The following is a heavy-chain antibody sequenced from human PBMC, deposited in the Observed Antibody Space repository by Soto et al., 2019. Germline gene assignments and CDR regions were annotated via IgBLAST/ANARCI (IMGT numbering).Heavy chain of an antibody. CDR1: GFTFSSYA. J-gene: IGHJ6*02. CDR3: AKGGLYGSGSYYNAGTYYYYGMDV. D-gene: IGHD3-10*01. CDR2: ISGSGGST. V-gene: IGHV3-23*01. Sequence: EVQLLESGGGLVQPGGSLRLSCAASGFTFSSYAMSWVRQAPGKGLEWVSAISGSGGSTYYADSVKGRFTVSRDNPKNTVYLEMNSRRAEDTAVYYCAKGGLYGSGSYYNAGTYYYYGMDVWGQGATVTVSS.